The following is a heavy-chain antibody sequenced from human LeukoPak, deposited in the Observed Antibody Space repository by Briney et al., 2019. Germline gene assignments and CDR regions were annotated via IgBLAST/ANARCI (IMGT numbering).Heavy chain of an antibody. V-gene: IGHV3-30*19. CDR1: GFTFSSYG. CDR2: ISYDGSNK. J-gene: IGHJ4*02. D-gene: IGHD3-3*01. Sequence: GGSLRLSCAASGFTFSSYGMHWVRQAPGKGLEWVAVISYDGSNKYYADSVKGRFTISRDNSKNTLYLQMNSLRAEDTAVYYCARDSGSLRITIFGVVIEFVDYWGQGTLVTVSS. CDR3: ARDSGSLRITIFGVVIEFVDY.